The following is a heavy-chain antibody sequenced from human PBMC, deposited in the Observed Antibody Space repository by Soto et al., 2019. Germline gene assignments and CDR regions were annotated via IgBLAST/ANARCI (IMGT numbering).Heavy chain of an antibody. D-gene: IGHD1-26*01. J-gene: IGHJ3*01. CDR2: IWYDGSNK. CDR1: GFSFSSYG. CDR3: ARAQYTGSYFDACDV. Sequence: GSLRLSCAASGFSFSSYGMHWVRQAPGKGLDWVAVIWYDGSNKYYAESVKGRFTISRDNSKNTLYVQMNSLTVEDTAVYYRARAQYTGSYFDACDVWGQGTMVTVSS. V-gene: IGHV3-33*03.